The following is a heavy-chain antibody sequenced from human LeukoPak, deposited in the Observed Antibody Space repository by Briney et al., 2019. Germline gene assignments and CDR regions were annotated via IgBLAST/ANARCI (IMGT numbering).Heavy chain of an antibody. CDR3: AKDRGAVADYFDY. CDR1: GFXFSSYG. V-gene: IGHV3-30*18. Sequence: GGSLRLSCAASGFXFSSYGMHWVRQAPGKGLEWVAVISYDGSNKYYADSVKGRFTISRDNSKNTLDLQMNSLRAEDTAVYYCAKDRGAVADYFDYWGQGTLVTVSS. J-gene: IGHJ4*02. D-gene: IGHD6-19*01. CDR2: ISYDGSNK.